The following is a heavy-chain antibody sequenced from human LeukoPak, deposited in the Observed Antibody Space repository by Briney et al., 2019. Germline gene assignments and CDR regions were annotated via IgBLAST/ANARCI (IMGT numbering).Heavy chain of an antibody. V-gene: IGHV3-21*01. D-gene: IGHD4/OR15-4a*01. CDR2: ISGKSNNI. CDR3: VRIPNGANFPNWFDP. J-gene: IGHJ5*02. CDR1: GFTFSNYN. Sequence: KAGGSLRLSCAASGFTFSNYNMNWVRRAPGEGLEWVSSISGKSNNIYYADSVKGRFTISRDNTKNSLYLQMNSLRAEDTAMYYCVRIPNGANFPNWFDPWGQGTLVTVSS.